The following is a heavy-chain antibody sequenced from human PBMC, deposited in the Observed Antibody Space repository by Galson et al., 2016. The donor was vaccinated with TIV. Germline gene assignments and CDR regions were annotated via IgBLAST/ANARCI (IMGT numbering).Heavy chain of an antibody. D-gene: IGHD4-17*01. CDR2: INPNGGDT. Sequence: SVKVSCKASGYPFAGQYLHWVRQAPGQGLEWMGWINPNGGDTNYAQKFQNRVTMTRDTSISTAYMELSSLRSDDTAVYYCARDLMTSVTTPFDFWGHGTLVTVSS. V-gene: IGHV1-2*02. CDR3: ARDLMTSVTTPFDF. CDR1: GYPFAGQY. J-gene: IGHJ4*01.